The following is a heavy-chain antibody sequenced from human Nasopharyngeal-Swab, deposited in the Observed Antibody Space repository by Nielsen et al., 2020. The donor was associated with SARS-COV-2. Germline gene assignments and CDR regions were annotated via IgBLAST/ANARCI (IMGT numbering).Heavy chain of an antibody. CDR2: INAGNGNT. CDR3: ARQVVGYSSDWFDP. D-gene: IGHD5-18*01. V-gene: IGHV1-3*01. Sequence: ASVKVSCKASGYTFTSYAMHWVRQAPGQRLEWTGWINAGNGNTKYSQKFQGRVTITRDTSASTAYMELSSLRSEDTAVYYCARQVVGYSSDWFDPWGQGTLVTVSS. J-gene: IGHJ5*02. CDR1: GYTFTSYA.